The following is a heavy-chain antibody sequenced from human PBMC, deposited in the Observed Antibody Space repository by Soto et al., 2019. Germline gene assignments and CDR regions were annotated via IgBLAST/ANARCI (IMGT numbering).Heavy chain of an antibody. CDR2: IHNSGSP. V-gene: IGHV4-30-4*02. J-gene: IGHJ4*02. CDR1: GASIYNGGYF. D-gene: IGHD6-13*01. CDR3: AHSGPIATVAFDY. Sequence: SETLSLTCSVSGASIYNGGYFWSWIRQPPGKGLEWIGHIHNSGSPYNNPSLKSSLTITKDTAKNQVVLTMTNVHPEDTATYFCAHSGPIATVAFDYWGQGILVTVSS.